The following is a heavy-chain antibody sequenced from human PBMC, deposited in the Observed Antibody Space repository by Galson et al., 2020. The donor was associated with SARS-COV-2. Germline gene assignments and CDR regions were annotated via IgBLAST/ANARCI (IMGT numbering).Heavy chain of an antibody. V-gene: IGHV4-59*08. CDR3: ARHFGSHWYWAFDS. J-gene: IGHJ3*02. D-gene: IGHD6-19*01. CDR1: DGSISPYF. CDR2: VYYTGGT. Sequence: ETSETLSLTCIVSDGSISPYFWSWVRQSPGKGLEWLGYVYYTGGTSYNPSLKSRVTISVDTSKNHFSLKLISVTAADTAAYYCARHFGSHWYWAFDSWGQGAMVTVSS.